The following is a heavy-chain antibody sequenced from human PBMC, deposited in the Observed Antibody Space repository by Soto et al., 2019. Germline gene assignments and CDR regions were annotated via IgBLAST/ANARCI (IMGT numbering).Heavy chain of an antibody. J-gene: IGHJ3*02. D-gene: IGHD2-8*01. CDR1: GFSFSAYA. CDR2: LVGSGADK. V-gene: IGHV3-23*01. CDR3: AKDLIANNGVWEAFDM. Sequence: EVQLLESGGGLVQPGGSLRLSCAASGFSFSAYAMNWVRQAPGKGLQWVSGLVGSGADKNYADSVRGRFTVSRDNSKNTLYLQMNNLRDEDTAVYXXAKDLIANNGVWEAFDMWGRGTKVTVSS.